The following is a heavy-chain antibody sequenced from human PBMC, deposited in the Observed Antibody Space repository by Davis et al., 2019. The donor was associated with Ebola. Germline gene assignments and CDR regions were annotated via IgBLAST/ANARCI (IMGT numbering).Heavy chain of an antibody. CDR3: ARDVSDYDYYGLDV. J-gene: IGHJ6*02. Sequence: GGSLRLSCAASGFTFSSYGMHWVRQAPGKGLEWIASISCHTIYTNYADSVKGRFTISRDNAKKSVYLQMNNLRAEDTAVYYCARDVSDYDYYGLDVWGQGTTVTVSS. D-gene: IGHD4/OR15-4a*01. CDR2: ISCHTIYT. V-gene: IGHV3-21*01. CDR1: GFTFSSYG.